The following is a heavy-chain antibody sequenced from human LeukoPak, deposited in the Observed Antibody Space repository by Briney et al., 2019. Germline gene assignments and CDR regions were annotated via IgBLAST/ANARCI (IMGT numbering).Heavy chain of an antibody. CDR3: ARGFSAFDF. CDR2: VYHSGST. V-gene: IGHV4-38-2*02. Sequence: SETLSLTCSVSGYSISSGYYWGWIRQPPGKGLEWIGNVYHSGSTYYNPSLKGRFTISVDTSKNQFSLKLTSVTAADTAVYYCARGFSAFDFWGQGTMVTVSS. CDR1: GYSISSGYY. J-gene: IGHJ3*01. D-gene: IGHD3-3*01.